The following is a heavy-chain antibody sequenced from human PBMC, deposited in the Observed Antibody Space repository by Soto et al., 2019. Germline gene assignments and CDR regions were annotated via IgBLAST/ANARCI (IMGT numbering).Heavy chain of an antibody. CDR3: ARLDAGTAAVDY. D-gene: IGHD6-13*01. Sequence: QLQLQESGPGLVKPSETLSLTCTVSGGSISSSSYYWGWIRQPPGKGLEWIGSIYYSGSTYYNPSLKSRVPISVARSKNQFSLKLSSVTAADTAVYYCARLDAGTAAVDYWGQGTLVTVSS. CDR1: GGSISSSSYY. CDR2: IYYSGST. J-gene: IGHJ4*02. V-gene: IGHV4-39*01.